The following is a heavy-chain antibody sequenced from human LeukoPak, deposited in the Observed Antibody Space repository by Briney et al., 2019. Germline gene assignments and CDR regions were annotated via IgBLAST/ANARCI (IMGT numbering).Heavy chain of an antibody. CDR1: GGSISSYY. J-gene: IGHJ6*04. CDR3: ARDRSGTGMDV. V-gene: IGHV4-59*01. CDR2: IYYSGST. Sequence: SGTLSLTCTASGGSISSYYWSWIRQPPGKGLEWIGYIYYSGSTNYNPSLKSRVTISVDTSKNQFSLKLSSVTAADTAVYYCARDRSGTGMDVWGKGTTVTVSS.